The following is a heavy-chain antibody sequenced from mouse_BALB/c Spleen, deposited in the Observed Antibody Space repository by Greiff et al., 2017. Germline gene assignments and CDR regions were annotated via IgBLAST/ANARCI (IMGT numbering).Heavy chain of an antibody. J-gene: IGHJ3*01. CDR1: GYSITSDYA. CDR2: ISYSGST. CDR3: ARGLITTVPFAY. D-gene: IGHD1-1*01. V-gene: IGHV3-2*02. Sequence: VQLKESGPGLVQPSQSLSLTCTVTGYSITSDYAWNWIRQFPGNKLEWMGYISYSGSTSYNPSLKSRISITRDTSKNQFFLQLNSVTTEDTATYYCARGLITTVPFAYWGQGTLVTVSA.